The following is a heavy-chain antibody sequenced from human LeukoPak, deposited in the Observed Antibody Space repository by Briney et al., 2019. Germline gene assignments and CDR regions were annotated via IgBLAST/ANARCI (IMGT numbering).Heavy chain of an antibody. V-gene: IGHV3-23*01. D-gene: IGHD6-19*01. CDR3: AKQWLTSIFDY. J-gene: IGHJ4*02. CDR1: GFTFNSYG. Sequence: GGSLRLSCAASGFTFNSYGMSWVRQAPGKGLEWVSAISGSGSSTYYADSVKGRFTISRDNSKNTLYLQMNSLRAEDTAVYYCAKQWLTSIFDYWGQGTLVTVSS. CDR2: ISGSGSST.